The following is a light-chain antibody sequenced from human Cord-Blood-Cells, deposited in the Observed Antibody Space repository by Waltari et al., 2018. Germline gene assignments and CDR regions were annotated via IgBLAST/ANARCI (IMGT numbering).Light chain of an antibody. Sequence: QSVLTQPPSVSGAPGPRLTISCTGSSSNIGAGYAVHRYQQLPGTAPKLLIYGNSNRPSGVPDRFSGSKSGTSASLAITGLQAEDEADYYCQSYDSSLSGWVFGGGTKLTVL. CDR2: GNS. J-gene: IGLJ3*02. V-gene: IGLV1-40*01. CDR3: QSYDSSLSGWV. CDR1: SSNIGAGYA.